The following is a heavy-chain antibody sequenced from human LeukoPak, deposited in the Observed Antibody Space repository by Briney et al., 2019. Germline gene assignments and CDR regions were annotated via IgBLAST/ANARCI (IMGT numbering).Heavy chain of an antibody. CDR1: GFTFSSYW. D-gene: IGHD6-13*01. CDR3: ARDIEAAGLFLDY. CDR2: IKYDGSEK. Sequence: GGSLRLSCAASGFTFSSYWMTWVRQAPGKGLEWVANIKYDGSEKDYMGSVKGRFTISRDNAKNSLYLQMNSLRAEDTAVYYCARDIEAAGLFLDYWGQGTLVTVPS. J-gene: IGHJ4*02. V-gene: IGHV3-7*01.